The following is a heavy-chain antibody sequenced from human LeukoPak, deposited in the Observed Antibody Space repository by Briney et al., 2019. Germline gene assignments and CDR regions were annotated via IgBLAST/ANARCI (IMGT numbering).Heavy chain of an antibody. Sequence: AXVKVSCKASGYTFTSYYMHRVRQAPGRGLEGMGEINPSGGSTNYAQKFQGRVTMNRDTYTRIVNMELSSLRSEDTAVYYCARASSSWNAFDHWGQGTLVTVSS. V-gene: IGHV1-46*01. J-gene: IGHJ4*02. CDR2: INPSGGST. D-gene: IGHD6-13*01. CDR3: ARASSSWNAFDH. CDR1: GYTFTSYY.